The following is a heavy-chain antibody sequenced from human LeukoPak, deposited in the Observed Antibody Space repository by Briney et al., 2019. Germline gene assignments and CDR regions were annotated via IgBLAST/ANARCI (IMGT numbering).Heavy chain of an antibody. V-gene: IGHV1-18*01. D-gene: IGHD6-13*01. CDR2: ISAYNGNT. CDR3: AFSRSSWYSAGSLYLRFDY. CDR1: GYTFTSYG. Sequence: SVKVSCKASGYTFTSYGISWVRQAPGQGLEWMGWISAYNGNTNYAQKLQGRVTMTTDTSTSTAYMELRSLRSDDTAVYYCAFSRSSWYSAGSLYLRFDYWGQGTLVTVSS. J-gene: IGHJ4*02.